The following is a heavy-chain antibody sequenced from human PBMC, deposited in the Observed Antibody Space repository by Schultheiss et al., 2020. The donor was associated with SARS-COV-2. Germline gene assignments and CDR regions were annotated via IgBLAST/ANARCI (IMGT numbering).Heavy chain of an antibody. Sequence: SETLSLTCAVYGGSFSGYYWSWIRQPPGKGLEWIGEMFHGGSINYNPSLKSHVNISVDKSKNQFSFKLSSVTAADTAVYYCAKGGRGAYSYGPTRYFDLWGRGTLVTVSS. CDR1: GGSFSGYY. J-gene: IGHJ2*01. V-gene: IGHV4-34*12. CDR2: MFHGGSI. D-gene: IGHD5-18*01. CDR3: AKGGRGAYSYGPTRYFDL.